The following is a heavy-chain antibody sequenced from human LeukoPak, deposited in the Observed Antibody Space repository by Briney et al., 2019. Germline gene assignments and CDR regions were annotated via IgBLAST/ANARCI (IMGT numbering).Heavy chain of an antibody. CDR2: ISSSSSYT. J-gene: IGHJ4*02. CDR3: ARDRGYDILTGYYDY. CDR1: GFTFSDYY. V-gene: IGHV3-11*06. Sequence: GGSLRLSCAASGFTFSDYYMSWIRQAPGKGLEWVSYISSSSSYTNYADSVKGRFTISRDNAKNSLYLQMNSLRAEDTAVYYCARDRGYDILTGYYDYWGQGTLVTVSS. D-gene: IGHD3-9*01.